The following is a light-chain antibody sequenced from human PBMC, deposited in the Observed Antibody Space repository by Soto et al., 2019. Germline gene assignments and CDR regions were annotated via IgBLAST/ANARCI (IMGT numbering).Light chain of an antibody. CDR1: QSFSYW. V-gene: IGKV1-5*03. Sequence: DIQMTQSPSTLSASVGDRVTITCLASQSFSYWLAWFQQKPGKAPKLLIYKASILEIGVPSRFSGSGSGTEFTLTISSLQPDDFATYYCQQYNSYPWTFGQGTKVDIK. CDR3: QQYNSYPWT. J-gene: IGKJ1*01. CDR2: KAS.